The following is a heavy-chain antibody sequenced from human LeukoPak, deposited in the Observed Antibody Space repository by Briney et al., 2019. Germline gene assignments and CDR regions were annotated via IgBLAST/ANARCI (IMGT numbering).Heavy chain of an antibody. CDR3: ARTPHAYYDIWSGYLSSRGRPNYQYNMDV. V-gene: IGHV4-39*01. CDR1: GDSIRSSSHD. J-gene: IGHJ6*03. D-gene: IGHD3-3*01. Sequence: SETLSLTCTVSGDSIRSSSHDWGWIRQPPGKGLEWIGHVYFGEKMYSGGNTYYNPSLKSRVTISVDSSKNQFSLKMTSSTAADSAVYFCARTPHAYYDIWSGYLSSRGRPNYQYNMDVWGKGTTVTVSS. CDR2: MYSGGNT.